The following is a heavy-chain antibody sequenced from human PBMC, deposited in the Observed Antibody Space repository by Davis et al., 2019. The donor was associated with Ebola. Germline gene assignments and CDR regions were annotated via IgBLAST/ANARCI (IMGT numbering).Heavy chain of an antibody. Sequence: ASVKVSCKVSGDILTKLSMHWVRQAPGKGLEWMGGFDPEDGDAIYAQNFQGRVTMTEDTSTNTASMDLSRLISEDTAIYYCATGAQQSLPFDSWGQGTLVTVSS. D-gene: IGHD4-11*01. J-gene: IGHJ4*02. CDR3: ATGAQQSLPFDS. CDR2: FDPEDGDA. V-gene: IGHV1-24*01. CDR1: GDILTKLS.